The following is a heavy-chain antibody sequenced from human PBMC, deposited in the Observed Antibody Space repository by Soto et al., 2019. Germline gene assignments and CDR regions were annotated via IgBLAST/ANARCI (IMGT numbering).Heavy chain of an antibody. CDR1: GDSFSRHT. CDR3: ARDLEFRDGNISHLDY. CDR2: IFPIFRTT. Sequence: QVKLVQSGAEVKKPGSSVKVSCKASGDSFSRHTFNWVRQAPGQGLEWMGGIFPIFRTTNYAQKFQGRITIVADESARTVYLKLSSLRSDDTAVYFCARDLEFRDGNISHLDYWGQGTLVTVSS. V-gene: IGHV1-69*01. J-gene: IGHJ4*02. D-gene: IGHD3-10*01.